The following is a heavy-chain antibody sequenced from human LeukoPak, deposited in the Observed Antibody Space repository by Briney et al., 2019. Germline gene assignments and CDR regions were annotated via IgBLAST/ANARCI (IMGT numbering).Heavy chain of an antibody. V-gene: IGHV1-8*03. J-gene: IGHJ4*02. CDR3: ASYPEDSSGSIDY. D-gene: IGHD3-22*01. CDR1: GYTFSNND. CDR2: MNPISGNT. Sequence: ASVKVSCKASGYTFSNNDINWVRQATGQGLEWMGWMNPISGNTGFAQKFQGRVTITRITSISTAYMEMSSLRSDDTAVYYCASYPEDSSGSIDYWGQGTLVTVSS.